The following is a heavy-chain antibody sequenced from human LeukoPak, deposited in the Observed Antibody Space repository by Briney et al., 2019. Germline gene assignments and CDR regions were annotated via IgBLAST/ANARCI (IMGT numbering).Heavy chain of an antibody. D-gene: IGHD6-13*01. CDR1: GFTFSNTW. Sequence: GGSLRLSCAASGFTFSNTWMSWVRQAPGKGLEWVGLIKKKDDGGTTDYAASVKGRFIISRDDSKNTLYLQMNSLKTEDTGVYYCTSDHRQIAAADIWGQGTLVTVSS. J-gene: IGHJ4*02. V-gene: IGHV3-15*01. CDR3: TSDHRQIAAADI. CDR2: IKKKDDGGTT.